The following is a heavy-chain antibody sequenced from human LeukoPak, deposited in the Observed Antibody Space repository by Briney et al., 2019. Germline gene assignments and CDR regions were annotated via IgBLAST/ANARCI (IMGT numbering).Heavy chain of an antibody. CDR1: GFSLSTSGMC. CDR2: IYYSGST. V-gene: IGHV4-30-4*08. Sequence: SGPALVKPTQTLTQTCTFSGFSLSTSGMCVSWIRQPPGKALEWIGYIYYSGSTYYNPSLKSRVTISVDTSKNQFSLKLSSVTAADTAVYYCARRNWGPDDYWGQGTLVTVSS. CDR3: ARRNWGPDDY. D-gene: IGHD7-27*01. J-gene: IGHJ4*02.